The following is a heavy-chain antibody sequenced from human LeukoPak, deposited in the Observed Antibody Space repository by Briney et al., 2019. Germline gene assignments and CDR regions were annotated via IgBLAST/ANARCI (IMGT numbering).Heavy chain of an antibody. V-gene: IGHV1-24*01. Sequence: GASVKVSCKASGYTFTSYGISWVRQAPGQGLEWMGGFDPEDGETIYAQKFQGRVTMTEDTSTDTAYMELSSLRSEDTAVYYCATARDGYNFDFDYWGQGTLVTVSS. CDR1: GYTFTSYG. CDR2: FDPEDGET. CDR3: ATARDGYNFDFDY. J-gene: IGHJ4*02. D-gene: IGHD5-24*01.